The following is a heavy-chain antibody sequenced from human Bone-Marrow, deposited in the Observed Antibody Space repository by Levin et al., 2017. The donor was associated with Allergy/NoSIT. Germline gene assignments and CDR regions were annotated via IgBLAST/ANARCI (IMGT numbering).Heavy chain of an antibody. CDR1: GFISDDHA. V-gene: IGHV3-9*02. CDR2: ISWKNGGI. CDR3: VKGVGNWNYFDS. Sequence: GGSLRLSCAASGFISDDHAMHWVRQVPGKGLEWVSGISWKNGGIGYVPSVKGRFTISRDNAKRSLYLQMDSLRAEDTAFYYCVKGVGNWNYFDSWGRGTLVTVSP. J-gene: IGHJ4*02. D-gene: IGHD1-1*01.